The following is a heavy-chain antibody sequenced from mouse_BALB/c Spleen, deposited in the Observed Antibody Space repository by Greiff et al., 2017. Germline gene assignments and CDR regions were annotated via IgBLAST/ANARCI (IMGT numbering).Heavy chain of an antibody. CDR3: ARTGYYGRYFDV. Sequence: VQLQQSGAELVKPGASVKLSCTASGFNIKDTYMHWVKQRPEQGLEWIGRIDPANGNTKYDPKFQGKATITADTSSNTAYLQLSSLTSEDTAVYYCARTGYYGRYFDVWGAGTTVTVSS. CDR2: IDPANGNT. V-gene: IGHV14-3*02. CDR1: GFNIKDTY. D-gene: IGHD1-2*01. J-gene: IGHJ1*01.